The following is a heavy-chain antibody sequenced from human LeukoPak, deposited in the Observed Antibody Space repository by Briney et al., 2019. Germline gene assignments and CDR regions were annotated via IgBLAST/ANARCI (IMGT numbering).Heavy chain of an antibody. J-gene: IGHJ4*02. Sequence: GESLKISCKGSGYSFTSYWIGWVRQLPGKCLEWMRIIYPGDSDTRYRPSFQGQDSNSPHKSISTAYLQWSRLKASETARYYCARVEYYDSSGYYTSFDGWGQGTVVTVSS. CDR2: IYPGDSDT. CDR1: GYSFTSYW. D-gene: IGHD3-22*01. CDR3: ARVEYYDSSGYYTSFDG. V-gene: IGHV5-51*01.